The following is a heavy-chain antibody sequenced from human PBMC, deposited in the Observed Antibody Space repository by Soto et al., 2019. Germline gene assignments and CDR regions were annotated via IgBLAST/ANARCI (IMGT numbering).Heavy chain of an antibody. J-gene: IGHJ4*02. CDR3: AKGGCSATTGLPRTPTNDN. V-gene: IGHV3-30*18. CDR2: ISYDGSVE. Sequence: QVHLVESGGGVVQPGRSLRLSCAASGFTFSNFGMHWVRQAPGKGLEWVAVISYDGSVEYYPDSVKGRFTISRDNSKNTLYLQMDILRVEDTANYYCAKGGCSATTGLPRTPTNDNWGQGTLGTVSS. D-gene: IGHD2-2*01. CDR1: GFTFSNFG.